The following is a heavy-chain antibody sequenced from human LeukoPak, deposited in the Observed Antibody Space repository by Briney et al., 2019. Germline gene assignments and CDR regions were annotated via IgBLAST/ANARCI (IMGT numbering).Heavy chain of an antibody. CDR2: MNSNRGKT. CDR1: GYTFARYD. J-gene: IGHJ5*02. D-gene: IGHD1-20*01. Sequence: ASVKGSCKASGYTFARYDINWVRQATGQGLEWMGWMNSNRGKTVYTQKFQGRVTMTRNTSISTAYMELSSLRSEDTDVYYCARGRITGTTEWFDPWGQGTLVTVSS. V-gene: IGHV1-8*01. CDR3: ARGRITGTTEWFDP.